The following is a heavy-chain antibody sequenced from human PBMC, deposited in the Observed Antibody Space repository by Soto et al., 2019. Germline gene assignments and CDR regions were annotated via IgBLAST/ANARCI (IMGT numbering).Heavy chain of an antibody. V-gene: IGHV3-21*01. D-gene: IGHD3-10*01. CDR2: ISSSSSYI. CDR1: GFTFSRYS. CDR3: ARERGSRADYYFGLDV. J-gene: IGHJ6*02. Sequence: EVQLVESGGGLVKPGGSLRLSCAASGFTFSRYSMNWVRQAPGKGLEWVSSISSSSSYIYYADSVKGRFTISRDNAKNSLYLQMNSLRAEDTAVYYCARERGSRADYYFGLDVWGQGTTVTVSS.